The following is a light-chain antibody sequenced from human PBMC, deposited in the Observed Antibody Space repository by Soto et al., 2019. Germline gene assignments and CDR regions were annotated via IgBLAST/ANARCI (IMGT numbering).Light chain of an antibody. Sequence: DIQMTQSPSSLSASVEDRVIITCRASQSISNHLNWYQQKPGKAPKLLIFAASSLQSGVPSRFSGSRSGTDFTLTISSLQPEDFATYYCLQHNSYPRTFGQGTKVDIK. CDR3: LQHNSYPRT. CDR2: AAS. V-gene: IGKV1-39*01. J-gene: IGKJ1*01. CDR1: QSISNH.